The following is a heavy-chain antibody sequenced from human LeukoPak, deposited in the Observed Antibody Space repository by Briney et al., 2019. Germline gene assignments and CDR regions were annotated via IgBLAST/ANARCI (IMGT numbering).Heavy chain of an antibody. CDR3: ARVRGYCSSTSCYTFDY. V-gene: IGHV4-30-2*01. J-gene: IGHJ4*02. D-gene: IGHD2-2*02. CDR2: IYHSGST. Sequence: PSETLSLTCTVSGGSISSGGYYWSWIRQPPGKGLEWIGYIYHSGSTYYNPSLKSRVTISVDRFKNQFSLKLSSVTAADTAVYYCARVRGYCSSTSCYTFDYWGQGTLVTVSS. CDR1: GGSISSGGYY.